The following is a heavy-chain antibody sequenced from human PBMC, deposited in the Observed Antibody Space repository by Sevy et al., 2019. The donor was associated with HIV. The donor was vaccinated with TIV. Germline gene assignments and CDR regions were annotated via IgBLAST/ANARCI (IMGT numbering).Heavy chain of an antibody. D-gene: IGHD3-3*01. CDR3: AKNPVEWLGYNYYYMDV. V-gene: IGHV3-23*01. CDR2: INSSGGST. CDR1: GFTFSSYA. J-gene: IGHJ6*03. Sequence: GGSLRLSCAASGFTFSSYAMSWVRQAPGKGLEWVSGINSSGGSTYYVDSVKGRFTISRDNSKNTLYLQMSSLRPEETAVYFCAKNPVEWLGYNYYYMDVWGKGATVTVSS.